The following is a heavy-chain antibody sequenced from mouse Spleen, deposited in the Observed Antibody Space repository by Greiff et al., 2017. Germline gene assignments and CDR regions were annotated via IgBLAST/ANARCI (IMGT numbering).Heavy chain of an antibody. CDR2: IDPENGDT. V-gene: IGHV14-4*01. D-gene: IGHD1-1*01. J-gene: IGHJ2*01. Sequence: EVQGVESGAELVRPGASVKLSCTASGFNIKDDYMHWVKQRPEQGLEWIGWIDPENGDTEYASKFQGKATITADTSSNTAYLQLSSLTSEDTAVYYCTTSIYGDYFDYWGQGTTLTVSS. CDR1: GFNIKDDY. CDR3: TTSIYGDYFDY.